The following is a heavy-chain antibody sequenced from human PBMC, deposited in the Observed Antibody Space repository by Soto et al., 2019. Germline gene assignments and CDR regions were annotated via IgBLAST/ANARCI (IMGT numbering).Heavy chain of an antibody. Sequence: ASVKVSCKASGYTFTGYYMHWVRQAPGQGLEWMGWINPNSGGTNYAQKFQGWVTMTRDTSISTAYMELSRLRSDDTAVYYCARDPKPGYCSSTSCYEEGYYYYYMDVWGKGTTVTVSS. V-gene: IGHV1-2*04. J-gene: IGHJ6*03. CDR2: INPNSGGT. CDR3: ARDPKPGYCSSTSCYEEGYYYYYMDV. CDR1: GYTFTGYY. D-gene: IGHD2-2*01.